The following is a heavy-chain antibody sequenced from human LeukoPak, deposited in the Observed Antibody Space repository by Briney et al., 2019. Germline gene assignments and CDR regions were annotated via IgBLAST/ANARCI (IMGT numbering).Heavy chain of an antibody. J-gene: IGHJ4*02. CDR1: GFTFSSCW. CDR3: VRDRFGYSDY. D-gene: IGHD3-22*01. V-gene: IGHV3-7*01. CDR2: IKQDGSEK. Sequence: GGSLRLSCAASGFTFSSCWMSWVRQAPGKGLEWVASIKQDGSEKYYVDSVKGRFTISRDNAKNSLYLQMNSLRAEDTAVYYCVRDRFGYSDYWGQGTLVTVSS.